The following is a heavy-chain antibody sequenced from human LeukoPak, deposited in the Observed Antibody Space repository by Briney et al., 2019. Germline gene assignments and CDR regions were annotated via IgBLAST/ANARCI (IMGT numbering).Heavy chain of an antibody. CDR1: GFTFSSYG. V-gene: IGHV3-23*01. CDR2: ISGSGGST. Sequence: GGSLRLSCAASGFTFSSYGMSWVRQAPGKGLEWVSAISGSGGSTYYADSVKGRSTISRGNSKNTLYLQMNSLRAEDTAVYYCAKDSGYSRTNWFDPWGQGTLVTVSS. J-gene: IGHJ5*02. CDR3: AKDSGYSRTNWFDP. D-gene: IGHD5-18*01.